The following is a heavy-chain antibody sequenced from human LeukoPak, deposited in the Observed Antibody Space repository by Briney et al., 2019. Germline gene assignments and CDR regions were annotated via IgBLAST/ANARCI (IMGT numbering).Heavy chain of an antibody. D-gene: IGHD6-13*01. CDR3: SRHSPSSSWGWEFDY. J-gene: IGHJ4*02. CDR2: IYYSEST. Sequence: LGTLCLTCTVSGVSLSSYYCSCIRQPPGKGLGWCGYIYYSESTNYYPSPTRRVNISVETSKTQYPLTLSPVTAAATAAYYCSRHSPSSSWGWEFDYWGQGTLVTVSS. CDR1: GVSLSSYY. V-gene: IGHV4-59*08.